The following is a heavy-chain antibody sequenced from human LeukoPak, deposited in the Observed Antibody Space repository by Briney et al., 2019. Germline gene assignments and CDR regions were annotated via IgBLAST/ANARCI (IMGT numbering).Heavy chain of an antibody. D-gene: IGHD3-3*01. CDR2: IIPIFGTA. J-gene: IGHJ4*02. V-gene: IGHV1-69*05. Sequence: GSSVKVSCKASGGTFSSYAISWVRQAPGQGLEWMGGIIPIFGTANYAQKFQGRVTITTDESTSTAYMELSSLRSEDTAVYYCASPTTYDFWSGYYMFDYWGQGTLVTVSS. CDR1: GGTFSSYA. CDR3: ASPTTYDFWSGYYMFDY.